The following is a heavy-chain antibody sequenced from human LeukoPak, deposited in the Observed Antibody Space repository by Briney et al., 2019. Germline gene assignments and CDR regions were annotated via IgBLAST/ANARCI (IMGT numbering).Heavy chain of an antibody. V-gene: IGHV3-64*01. CDR2: LSNDGGST. CDR1: GFTFSSYA. J-gene: IGHJ4*02. D-gene: IGHD6-19*01. CDR3: ARGSGHTIDY. Sequence: PGGSLRLSCAASGFTFSSYAMHWVRQAPGKGLEYVSALSNDGGSTYYANSVRGRFTISRDNAKNSLYLQMNSLRAEDTAVYYCARGSGHTIDYWGQGTLVTVSS.